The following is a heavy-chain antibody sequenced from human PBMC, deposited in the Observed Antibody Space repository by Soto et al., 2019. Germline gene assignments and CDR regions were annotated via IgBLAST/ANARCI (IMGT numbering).Heavy chain of an antibody. V-gene: IGHV1-8*01. CDR1: GYTFTSYD. D-gene: IGHD2-2*01. J-gene: IGHJ6*03. CDR2: MNPNSGNT. CDR3: XXGPAAMRRYYYYYMDV. Sequence: QVQLVQSGAEVKKPGASVKVSCKASGYTFTSYDINWVRQATGQGLEWMGWMNPNSGNTGYAQKFQGRVTMTRNTSISTAYMELSSLRSEXTXVYYCXXGPAAMRRYYYYYMDVWGKGTTVTVSS.